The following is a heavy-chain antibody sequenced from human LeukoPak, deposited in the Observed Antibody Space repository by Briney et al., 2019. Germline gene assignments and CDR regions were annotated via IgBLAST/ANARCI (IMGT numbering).Heavy chain of an antibody. Sequence: PSETLSLTCTVSGGSISSGGYYWSWIRQHPGKGLEWIGYIYYSGSTYYNPSLKSRVTISVDTSKNQFSLKLSSVTAADTAVYYCAREGSSDDNWFDHWGQGTLVTVSS. J-gene: IGHJ5*02. V-gene: IGHV4-31*03. CDR3: AREGSSDDNWFDH. D-gene: IGHD2-2*01. CDR2: IYYSGST. CDR1: GGSISSGGYY.